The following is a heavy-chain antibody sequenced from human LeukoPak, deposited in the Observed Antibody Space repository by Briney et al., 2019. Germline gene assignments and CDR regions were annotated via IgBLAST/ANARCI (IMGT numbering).Heavy chain of an antibody. J-gene: IGHJ4*02. Sequence: ASVKVSCTVSGYTLTELSMHWVRQAPGKGLEWMGGFDPEDGETIYAQKFQGRVTMTEDTSTDTAYMELSSLRSEDTAVYYCATSPPYYYDSSGYYEFDYWGQGTLVTVSS. D-gene: IGHD3-22*01. V-gene: IGHV1-24*01. CDR2: FDPEDGET. CDR3: ATSPPYYYDSSGYYEFDY. CDR1: GYTLTELS.